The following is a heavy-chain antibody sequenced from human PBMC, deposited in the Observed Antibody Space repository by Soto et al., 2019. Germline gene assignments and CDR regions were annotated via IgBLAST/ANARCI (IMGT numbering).Heavy chain of an antibody. CDR1: GFTFSNAW. CDR3: TAYYYGSGSPLIYYYYYGMDV. J-gene: IGHJ6*02. CDR2: IKSKTDWGTT. Sequence: GESLRLSCPASGFTFSNAWTSWVRPPPGKGLEWVGPIKSKTDWGTTDYAASVKGRFTMTRDDSKNTLYLQMNSLKTEDTAVYYCTAYYYGSGSPLIYYYYYGMDVWGQGTTVTVSS. D-gene: IGHD3-10*01. V-gene: IGHV3-15*01.